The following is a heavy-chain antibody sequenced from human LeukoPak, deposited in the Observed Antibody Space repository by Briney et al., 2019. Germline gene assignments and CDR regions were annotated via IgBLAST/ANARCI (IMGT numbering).Heavy chain of an antibody. D-gene: IGHD3-16*01. CDR1: GFTFSSYG. CDR3: AKARGTYYDYVWGSYGYSNFGY. J-gene: IGHJ4*02. CDR2: IRYDGSNK. V-gene: IGHV3-30*02. Sequence: GGSLRLSCAASGFTFSSYGMHWVRQAPGKGLEWVAFIRYDGSNKYYADSVKGRFTISRDNSKNTLYLQMNSLRAEDTAVYYCAKARGTYYDYVWGSYGYSNFGYWGQGTLVTVSS.